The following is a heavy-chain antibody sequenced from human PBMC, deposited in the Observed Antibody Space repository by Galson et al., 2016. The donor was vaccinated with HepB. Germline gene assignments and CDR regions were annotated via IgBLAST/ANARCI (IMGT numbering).Heavy chain of an antibody. CDR1: GGSVSSSDW. D-gene: IGHD3-3*01. Sequence: SETLSLTCAVSGGSVSSSDWWTWVRQPPGEELEWIGEIYHSGLTNYNPSLKSRVTISIHTSKNQFSLNLSSVIAADTAVYYCARAIPGYERGPYFDYWGQGTLVTVSS. CDR2: IYHSGLT. V-gene: IGHV4-4*02. J-gene: IGHJ4*02. CDR3: ARAIPGYERGPYFDY.